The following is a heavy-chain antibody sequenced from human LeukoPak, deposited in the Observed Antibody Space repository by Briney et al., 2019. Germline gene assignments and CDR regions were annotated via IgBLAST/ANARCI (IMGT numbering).Heavy chain of an antibody. CDR3: ARATDTNYFDF. D-gene: IGHD1-26*01. Sequence: GSLRLSCAASRFTVSRNSMAWVRQAPGKGLEWVSIVYRGASIYYLDSVKGRFTISRDNSENTLHLQMNNLRAEDTAIYYCARATDTNYFDFWGQGTLLTVSS. CDR2: VYRGASI. V-gene: IGHV3-53*01. J-gene: IGHJ4*02. CDR1: RFTVSRNS.